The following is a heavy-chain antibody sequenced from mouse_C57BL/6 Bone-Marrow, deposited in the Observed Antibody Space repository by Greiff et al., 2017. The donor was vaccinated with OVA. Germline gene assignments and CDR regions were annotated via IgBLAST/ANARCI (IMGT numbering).Heavy chain of an antibody. CDR3: AIYWFAY. V-gene: IGHV1-69*01. CDR1: GYTFTSYW. Sequence: QVQLQQPGAELVMPGASVKLSCKASGYTFTSYWMHWVKQRPGQGLEWIGEIDPSYSYTNYNQKFKGKSTLTVDKSSSTAYMQLSSLTSEDSAVYYCAIYWFAYWGQGTLVTVSA. J-gene: IGHJ3*01. CDR2: IDPSYSYT.